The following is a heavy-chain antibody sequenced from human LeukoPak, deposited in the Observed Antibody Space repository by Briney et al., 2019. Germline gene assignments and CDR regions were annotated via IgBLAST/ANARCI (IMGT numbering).Heavy chain of an antibody. V-gene: IGHV4-59*01. J-gene: IGHJ2*01. D-gene: IGHD6-6*01. CDR2: IYYSGST. CDR1: GGSISSYY. Sequence: SETLSLTCTVSGGSISSYYWSWIRQPPGKGLEWIGYIYYSGSTNYNPSLKSRVTISVDTSKNQFSLKLSSVTAADTAVYYCARGGLDSSSSLIRYFDLWGRGTLVTVSS. CDR3: ARGGLDSSSSLIRYFDL.